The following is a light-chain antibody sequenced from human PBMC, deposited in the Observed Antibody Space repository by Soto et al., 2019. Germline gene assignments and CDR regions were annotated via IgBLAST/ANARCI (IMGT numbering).Light chain of an antibody. J-gene: IGLJ2*01. V-gene: IGLV2-14*01. Sequence: QSALTQPASVSGSPGQSITISCTGTSSDVGGYNFVSWYQQHPGKAPKLMIYEVTDRPSGVSNRCSGSKSGSTASLTISGRQAEDEADYYCSSYTSRNTLAFGGGTKLTVL. CDR3: SSYTSRNTLA. CDR1: SSDVGGYNF. CDR2: EVT.